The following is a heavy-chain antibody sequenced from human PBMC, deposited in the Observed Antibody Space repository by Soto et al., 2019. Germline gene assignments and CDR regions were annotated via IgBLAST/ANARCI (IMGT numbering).Heavy chain of an antibody. J-gene: IGHJ4*02. V-gene: IGHV3-74*01. D-gene: IGHD5-18*01. Sequence: EVQLVESGGGLVQPGGSLRLSCAASGFPFSRYWMLWVRQAPGKGLVWVSRINSDGITTSYADSVKGRFTISIDNANNTLYLQMNSLRAEDTDVYYCARVNPGYSYVNYWGQGTLVTVSS. CDR3: ARVNPGYSYVNY. CDR1: GFPFSRYW. CDR2: INSDGITT.